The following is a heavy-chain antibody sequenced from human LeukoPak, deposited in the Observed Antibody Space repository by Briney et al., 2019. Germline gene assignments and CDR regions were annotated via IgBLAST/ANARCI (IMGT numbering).Heavy chain of an antibody. CDR2: IWYDGSDK. D-gene: IGHD3-16*01. CDR1: GFTFRSYA. Sequence: PGRSLRLSCAGSGFTFRSYAMHWVRQAPGKGLVWVTVIWYDGSDKYYADSVRGRFTISKDNSKNTLYLQMNSLRVEDTAVYYCAKTPGRWGNYMDVWGKGTTVTVSS. J-gene: IGHJ6*03. V-gene: IGHV3-33*06. CDR3: AKTPGRWGNYMDV.